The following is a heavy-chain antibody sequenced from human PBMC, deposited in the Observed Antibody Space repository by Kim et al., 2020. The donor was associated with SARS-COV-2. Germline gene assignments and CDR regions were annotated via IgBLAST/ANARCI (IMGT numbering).Heavy chain of an antibody. CDR3: ARVRGDNYFDY. J-gene: IGHJ4*02. CDR1: GGSVSSGSYY. V-gene: IGHV4-61*01. Sequence: SETLSLTCTVSGGSVSSGSYYWSWIRQPPGKGLEWIGYIYSGGSANYNPSLKSRVTLSVDTSKNQFSLKLFSLTAADTAVYYCARVRGDNYFDYWGQGTLVTVSS. CDR2: IYSGGSA. D-gene: IGHD4-17*01.